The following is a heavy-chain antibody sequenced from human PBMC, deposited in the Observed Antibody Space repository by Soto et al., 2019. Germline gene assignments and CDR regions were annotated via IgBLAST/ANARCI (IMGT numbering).Heavy chain of an antibody. V-gene: IGHV5-51*01. J-gene: IGHJ4*02. CDR1: EDSFAGYG. CDR2: IYPGDSDT. CDR3: ARLGILTGLGL. Sequence: PGEPIKDCCRGAEDSFAGYGSGWVRQMPGKGLEWMGIIYPGDSDTRYSPSFQGQVTISADKSISTAYLQWSSLKASDTAMYYCARLGILTGLGLWGQGTLVTVSS. D-gene: IGHD3-9*01.